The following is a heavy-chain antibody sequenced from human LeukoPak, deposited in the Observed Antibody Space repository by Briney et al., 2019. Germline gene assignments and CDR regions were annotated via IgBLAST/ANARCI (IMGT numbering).Heavy chain of an antibody. Sequence: SETLSLTCTVSGGSISSYYWSWIRQPPGKGLEWIGYIYYSGSTNYNPSLKSRVTISVDTSKNQFSLKLSSVTAADTAVYYCARAVGAIPFDYWGQGTLVTVSS. J-gene: IGHJ4*02. CDR1: GGSISSYY. CDR2: IYYSGST. CDR3: ARAVGAIPFDY. V-gene: IGHV4-59*01. D-gene: IGHD1-26*01.